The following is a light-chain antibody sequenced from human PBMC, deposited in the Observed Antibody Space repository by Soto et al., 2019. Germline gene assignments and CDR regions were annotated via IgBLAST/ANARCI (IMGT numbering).Light chain of an antibody. CDR2: GAS. J-gene: IGKJ5*01. Sequence: TGERATLSCRASQSVSSSYLAWYQQKPGQAPRLLIYGASSRATGIPDRFSGSGSGTDFTLTISRLEPEDFAVYYCQQYGSSPPKITFGQGTRLEIK. CDR3: QQYGSSPPKIT. V-gene: IGKV3-20*01. CDR1: QSVSSSY.